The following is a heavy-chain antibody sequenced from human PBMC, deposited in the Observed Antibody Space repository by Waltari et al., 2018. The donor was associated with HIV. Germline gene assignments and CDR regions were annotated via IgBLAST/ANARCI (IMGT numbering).Heavy chain of an antibody. CDR1: GGTFTRYS. CDR2: IIPMFGTA. V-gene: IGHV1-69*01. J-gene: IGHJ6*02. Sequence: QVQLVQSGAEVKKPGSSVKVSCKASGGTFTRYSLSWVRQAPGQGLEWMGGIIPMFGTANYAQKFQGRVTLTADESTSVGYMELSSLRSEDTAVYYCAREGFGNFNPGMDVWGQGTTVTVSS. D-gene: IGHD3-10*01. CDR3: AREGFGNFNPGMDV.